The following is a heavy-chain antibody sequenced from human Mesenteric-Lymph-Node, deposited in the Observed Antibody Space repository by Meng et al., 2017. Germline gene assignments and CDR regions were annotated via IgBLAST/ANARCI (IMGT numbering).Heavy chain of an antibody. D-gene: IGHD2-21*01. J-gene: IGHJ4*02. Sequence: SVKVSCKASGGTFSSYAISWVRQDPGQGVEGMGGIIPIFGTANYAQKFQGRVTITADKSTSTAYMELSSLRSEDTAVYYCARVMGGYYFDYWGQGTLVTVSS. CDR1: GGTFSSYA. CDR3: ARVMGGYYFDY. CDR2: IIPIFGTA. V-gene: IGHV1-69*06.